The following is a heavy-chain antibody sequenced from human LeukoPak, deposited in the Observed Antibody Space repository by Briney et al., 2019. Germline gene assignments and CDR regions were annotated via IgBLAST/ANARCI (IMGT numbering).Heavy chain of an antibody. V-gene: IGHV3-9*01. J-gene: IGHJ4*02. D-gene: IGHD6-19*01. Sequence: GGSLRLSCAGSGSIFNNYAMHWVRQPPGKGLEWVSGISWNSGSIDYADSVEGRFTISGDNAKNSLYLQMNSLRVEDTAFYYCAKDNRRHYTSGPNPDSLHWGQGALVTVSS. CDR1: GSIFNNYA. CDR2: ISWNSGSI. CDR3: AKDNRRHYTSGPNPDSLH.